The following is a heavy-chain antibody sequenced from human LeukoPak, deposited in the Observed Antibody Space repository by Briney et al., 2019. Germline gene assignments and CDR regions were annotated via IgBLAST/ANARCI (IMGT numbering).Heavy chain of an antibody. CDR1: GGSICVYY. J-gene: IGHJ3*02. CDR2: NYYSGST. V-gene: IGHV4-59*01. D-gene: IGHD1-1*01. Sequence: SETLSLTCTVSGGSICVYYWTWIRQPPGKGLEWIGFNYYSGSTNYNSSLKSRVTISVDTSKNHFSLKLSSVTATDTAIYYCARGNWPPAFDIWGQGTLVTVSS. CDR3: ARGNWPPAFDI.